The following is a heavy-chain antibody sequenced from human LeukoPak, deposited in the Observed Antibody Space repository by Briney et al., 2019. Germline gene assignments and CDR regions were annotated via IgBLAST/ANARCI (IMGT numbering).Heavy chain of an antibody. D-gene: IGHD3-22*01. J-gene: IGHJ4*02. CDR1: SYSISSGYY. V-gene: IGHV4-38-2*02. CDR2: IYHSGST. Sequence: SETLSLTCTVSSYSISSGYYWGWIRQPPGTGLEWIGSIYHSGSTFYKPSLKSRVTISIDTSKNQFSLKLNSVTAADTAIYYCARSGNVGSAYSPPDYWGQGTLVTVSS. CDR3: ARSGNVGSAYSPPDY.